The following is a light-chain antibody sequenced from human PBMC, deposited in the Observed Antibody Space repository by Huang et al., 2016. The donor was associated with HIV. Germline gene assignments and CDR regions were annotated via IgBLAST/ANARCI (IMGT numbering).Light chain of an antibody. CDR1: QNMNNE. CDR3: QQTHSTPPYT. CDR2: GAS. V-gene: IGKV1-39*01. J-gene: IGKJ2*01. Sequence: DIHMTQSPSSLSASVGDRVTITCRASQNMNNELNWYQQKPGKVPKRLIYGASTLQSGVPSRFSGSGSGTDFTLTISSLQSEDLATYYCQQTHSTPPYTFGQGTKVEI.